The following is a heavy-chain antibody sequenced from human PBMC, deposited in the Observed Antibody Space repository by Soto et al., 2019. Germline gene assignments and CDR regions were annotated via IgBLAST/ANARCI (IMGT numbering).Heavy chain of an antibody. Sequence: GGSLRLSCAGSGLTFINYAMSWVRQAPGKGLEWVSAISSAVNTYYADSVKGRFTISRDNSKNTLSLQMNSLRAEDTAVYYCAKQVRDGTSSPYYFDYWGQGTLVTVSS. CDR3: AKQVRDGTSSPYYFDY. D-gene: IGHD6-6*01. CDR1: GLTFINYA. J-gene: IGHJ4*02. CDR2: ISSAVNT. V-gene: IGHV3-23*01.